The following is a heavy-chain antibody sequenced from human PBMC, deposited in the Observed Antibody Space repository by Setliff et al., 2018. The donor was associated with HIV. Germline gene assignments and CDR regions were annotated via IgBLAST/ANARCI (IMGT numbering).Heavy chain of an antibody. CDR1: GYRFTTYW. CDR2: IDPADSDT. CDR3: ARPATYGTLDAFDI. D-gene: IGHD3-10*01. Sequence: GESLKISCKGSGYRFTTYWISWVRQMPGKGLEYMVRIDPADSDTRYSPSFQGQVTISADKSISTAYLQWSSLKASDTAMYYCARPATYGTLDAFDIWGQGTMVTVSS. V-gene: IGHV5-51*01. J-gene: IGHJ3*02.